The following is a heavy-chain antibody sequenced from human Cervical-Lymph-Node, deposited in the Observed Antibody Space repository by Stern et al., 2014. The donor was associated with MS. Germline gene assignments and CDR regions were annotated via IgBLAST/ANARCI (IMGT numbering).Heavy chain of an antibody. CDR1: GFTFSSYH. D-gene: IGHD3-3*02. CDR3: ARAQTVLAWRCFDY. J-gene: IGHJ4*02. Sequence: QMQLVQSGAEVKKPGASVKVSCKASGFTFSSYHMHWVRQAPGQGLEGMGIINPSGDSTSYAQRFQGRVTMTRDRSTTTVYMELSSLRSEDTAVYYCARAQTVLAWRCFDYWGQGTLVTVSS. CDR2: INPSGDST. V-gene: IGHV1-46*03.